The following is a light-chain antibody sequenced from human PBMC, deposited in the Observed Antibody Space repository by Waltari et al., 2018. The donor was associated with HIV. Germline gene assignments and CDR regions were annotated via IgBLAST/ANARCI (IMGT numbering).Light chain of an antibody. CDR2: GAS. Sequence: DIQMTQSPSSLSASIGARVTITCRASQTVSTYLNWYQQKSGTAPKLLISGASSLQSGVPSRFTASGSGTNFTLIISSLQPEDFATYTCQQSYSMPWTFAQGTNVE. CDR1: QTVSTY. V-gene: IGKV1-39*01. CDR3: QQSYSMPWT. J-gene: IGKJ1*01.